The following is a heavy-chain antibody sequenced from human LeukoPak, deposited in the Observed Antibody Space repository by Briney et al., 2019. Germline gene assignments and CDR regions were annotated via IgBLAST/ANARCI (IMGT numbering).Heavy chain of an antibody. J-gene: IGHJ6*03. CDR2: IYSGGST. V-gene: IGHV3-53*01. D-gene: IGHD3-10*01. Sequence: PGGSLRLSCAASGFTVSSNYMSWVRQAPGKGLEWVSVIYSGGSTYYADSVKGRFTISRDNSKNTLYLQMNSLRAEDTAVYYCAKFGSGSYYYMDVWGKGTTVTVSS. CDR3: AKFGSGSYYYMDV. CDR1: GFTVSSNY.